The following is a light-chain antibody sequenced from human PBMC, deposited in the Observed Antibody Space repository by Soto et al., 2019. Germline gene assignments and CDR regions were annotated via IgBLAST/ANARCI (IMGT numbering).Light chain of an antibody. CDR1: SSDVGGYNY. J-gene: IGLJ1*01. CDR2: EVS. CDR3: GSWDSSLSAYV. V-gene: IGLV2-14*01. Sequence: QSVLTQPASVSGSPGQTITISCTGTSSDVGGYNYVSWYQHNPGKAPKLLTYEVSNRPSGVSDRFSGSKSDNMASLTISGLQAEDEADYYCGSWDSSLSAYVFGTGTKVTVL.